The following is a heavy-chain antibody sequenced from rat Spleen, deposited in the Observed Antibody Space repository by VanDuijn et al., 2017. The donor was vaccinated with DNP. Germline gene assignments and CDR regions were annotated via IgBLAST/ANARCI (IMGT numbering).Heavy chain of an antibody. CDR1: GFTFSNYY. CDR3: ARHTLGINPYFDY. D-gene: IGHD1-9*01. Sequence: EVQLVESGGGLVQPGRSMKLSCAASGFTFSNYYLAWVRQAPAKGLEWVASIGTGGGNTYYRDSVKGRFTISRDNAKSTLYLQMESLRSEDTATYYCARHTLGINPYFDYWGQGVMVTVSS. V-gene: IGHV5-25*01. J-gene: IGHJ2*01. CDR2: IGTGGGNT.